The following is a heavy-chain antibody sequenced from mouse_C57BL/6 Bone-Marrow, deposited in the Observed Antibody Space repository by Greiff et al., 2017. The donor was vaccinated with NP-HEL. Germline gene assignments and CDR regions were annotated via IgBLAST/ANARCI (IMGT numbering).Heavy chain of an antibody. CDR3: ANYYDGSNDWYSDV. CDR1: GYSFTDYY. CDR2: INPNYGTT. J-gene: IGHJ1*03. V-gene: IGHV1-39*01. Sequence: VQLQQSGPELVKPGASVKISCKASGYSFTDYYMNWVQQSNGQSLEWIGVINPNYGTTSYNQKFKGKATLTVAQSYSTAYMQLNSVTSEDCAVYYCANYYDGSNDWYSDVWGKGTTVTVSS. D-gene: IGHD1-1*01.